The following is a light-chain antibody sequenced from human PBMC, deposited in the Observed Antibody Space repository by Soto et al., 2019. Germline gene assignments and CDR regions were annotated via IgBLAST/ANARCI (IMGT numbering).Light chain of an antibody. CDR1: SSDVGDYNF. V-gene: IGLV2-8*01. J-gene: IGLJ3*02. CDR3: SSFAGSNTLV. CDR2: EVT. Sequence: QSVLTQPPSASGSPGQSATISCTGTSSDVGDYNFVSGYQQHPGKAPKLIIYEVTKRPSGVPDRFSGSKSGNTASLTVSGLQTDDEADYYCSSFAGSNTLVFGGGTKLTVL.